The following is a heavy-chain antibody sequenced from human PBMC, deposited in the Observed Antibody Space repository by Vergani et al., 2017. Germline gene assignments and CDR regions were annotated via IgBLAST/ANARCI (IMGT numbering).Heavy chain of an antibody. Sequence: EVQLVESGGGLVKPGGSLRLSCAASGFTFSNAWMSWVRQAPGKGLEWVGRIKSKTDGGTTDYAAPVKGRFTISRDDSKNTLYLQMNSLRAEDTAVYYCARGSSGWYYPGDYYGMDVWGQGTTVTVSS. CDR1: GFTFSNAW. D-gene: IGHD6-19*01. V-gene: IGHV3-15*05. CDR2: IKSKTDGGTT. J-gene: IGHJ6*02. CDR3: ARGSSGWYYPGDYYGMDV.